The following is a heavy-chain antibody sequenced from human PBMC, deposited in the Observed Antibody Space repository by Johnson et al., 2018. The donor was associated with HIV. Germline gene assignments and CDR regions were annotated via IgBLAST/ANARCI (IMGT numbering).Heavy chain of an antibody. Sequence: EVQLVESVGGLVQPGGSLRLSCGASGFTFSSYWMSWVRQAPGEGLEWVANINQDGTEKYYADSMRGRFTISRDNTKNSLYLEMNSLRAEDTAVYYCARERGYSSVLWKLSEAAFDIWGQGTMVTVSS. D-gene: IGHD6-19*01. CDR2: INQDGTEK. CDR1: GFTFSSYW. CDR3: ARERGYSSVLWKLSEAAFDI. V-gene: IGHV3-7*01. J-gene: IGHJ3*02.